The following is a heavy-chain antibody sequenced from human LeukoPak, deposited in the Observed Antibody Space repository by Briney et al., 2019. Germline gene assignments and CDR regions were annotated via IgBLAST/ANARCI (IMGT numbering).Heavy chain of an antibody. Sequence: SVKVSCKASGGTFSSYAISWVRQAPGQGLEWMGRIIPILGIANYAQKFQGRVTITAGKSTSTAYMELSSLRSEDTAVYYCASDPTESIVAAAGTLGTANWNDTFDYWGQGTLVTVSS. D-gene: IGHD6-13*01. J-gene: IGHJ4*02. CDR3: ASDPTESIVAAAGTLGTANWNDTFDY. CDR1: GGTFSSYA. V-gene: IGHV1-69*04. CDR2: IIPILGIA.